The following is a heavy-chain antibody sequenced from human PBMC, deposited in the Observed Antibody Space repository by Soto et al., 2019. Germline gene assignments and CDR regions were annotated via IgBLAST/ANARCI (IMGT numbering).Heavy chain of an antibody. Sequence: GASVKVSCKASGYSFTSLDINWVRQTTGQGLEWMGWMEPSSGKTGYAQRFQDRVTMTRDTSINTAYMELRSLTSDDTAFYYCARGVTAGVDHWGQGTLVTVS. CDR2: MEPSSGKT. CDR3: ARGVTAGVDH. D-gene: IGHD1-26*01. CDR1: GYSFTSLD. J-gene: IGHJ5*02. V-gene: IGHV1-8*01.